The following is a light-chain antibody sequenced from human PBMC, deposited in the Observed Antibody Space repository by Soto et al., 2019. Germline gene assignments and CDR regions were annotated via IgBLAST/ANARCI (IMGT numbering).Light chain of an antibody. CDR3: QQSGTSPFT. CDR2: DAS. V-gene: IGKV3-20*01. Sequence: NVLTQSPGTLSLPPGERATLSCRASQSVSSISLAWFQQKPGQAPRLLIYDASSRAAGIPDRFSGSGSGTDFTLTISRLEPEDFAVYYCQQSGTSPFTFGPGT. CDR1: QSVSSIS. J-gene: IGKJ3*01.